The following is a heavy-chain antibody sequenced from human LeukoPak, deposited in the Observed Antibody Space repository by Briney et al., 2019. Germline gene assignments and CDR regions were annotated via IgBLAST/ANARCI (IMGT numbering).Heavy chain of an antibody. J-gene: IGHJ4*02. Sequence: GGSLRLSCAASGFTFSSYSMNWVRQAPGKGLEWVSSISSSSSYIYYADSVKGRFTISGDNAKNSLYLQMNSLRAEDTAVYYCARDPTTYGSGSYYYYFEYWGQGTLVTVSS. CDR1: GFTFSSYS. D-gene: IGHD3-10*01. CDR2: ISSSSSYI. V-gene: IGHV3-21*01. CDR3: ARDPTTYGSGSYYYYFEY.